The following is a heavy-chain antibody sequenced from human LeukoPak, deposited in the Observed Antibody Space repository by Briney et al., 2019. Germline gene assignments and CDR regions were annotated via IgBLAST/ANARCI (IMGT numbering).Heavy chain of an antibody. Sequence: SETLSLTCTVSGGSISSYYWSWIRQPPGKGLEWIGYIYYSGSTNYNPSLKSRVTISVDTSKNQFSLKLSSVTAADTAVYYCAREDGGSTNYFDYWGQGTQVTVSS. J-gene: IGHJ4*02. CDR3: AREDGGSTNYFDY. V-gene: IGHV4-59*01. CDR1: GGSISSYY. CDR2: IYYSGST. D-gene: IGHD3-16*01.